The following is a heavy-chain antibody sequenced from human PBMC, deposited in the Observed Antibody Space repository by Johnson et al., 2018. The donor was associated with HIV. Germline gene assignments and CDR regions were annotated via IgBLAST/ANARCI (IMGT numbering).Heavy chain of an antibody. CDR1: GFTFSNYG. CDR2: IWFDGNTE. V-gene: IGHV3-33*01. CDR3: ARDTVTGSTAFDI. D-gene: IGHD1-20*01. J-gene: IGHJ3*02. Sequence: VQLVESGGGVVQPGRSLRLSCAASGFTFSNYGMHWVRQAPGKGLEWVAIIWFDGNTEYYADPVKVRFTITRDNSKNTLYWQMNSLRVEDTALFYWARDTVTGSTAFDIWGQGTMVTVSS.